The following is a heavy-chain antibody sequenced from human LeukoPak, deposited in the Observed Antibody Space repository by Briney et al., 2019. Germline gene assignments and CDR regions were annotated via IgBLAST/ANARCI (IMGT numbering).Heavy chain of an antibody. CDR1: GGTFSGYY. V-gene: IGHV4-34*01. CDR2: INHSGST. D-gene: IGHD6-25*01. CDR3: AREGGYREDGSLDWFDP. Sequence: SETLPLTRAVYGGTFSGYYWIWIRQPPGKSLERIGEINHSGSTNYNPSLQSRVTISVDTSKNQFSLKLSSVTAADTAVYNCAREGGYREDGSLDWFDPWGEGTLVTVSS. J-gene: IGHJ5*02.